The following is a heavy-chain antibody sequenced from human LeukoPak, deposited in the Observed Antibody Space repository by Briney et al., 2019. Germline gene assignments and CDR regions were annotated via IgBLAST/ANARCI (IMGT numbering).Heavy chain of an antibody. V-gene: IGHV3-64*01. J-gene: IGHJ4*02. Sequence: PGGPLRLFRGASGLHLSCHVKHGGPAAPGEGVENGSAISSIGSSTYYANSVKGRFTISRDNSKNTLYLQMGSLRAEDTAVYYCAKAPDSDWLLPDYWGQGTLVTVSS. D-gene: IGHD3-9*01. CDR1: GLHLSCHV. CDR3: AKAPDSDWLLPDY. CDR2: ISSIGSST.